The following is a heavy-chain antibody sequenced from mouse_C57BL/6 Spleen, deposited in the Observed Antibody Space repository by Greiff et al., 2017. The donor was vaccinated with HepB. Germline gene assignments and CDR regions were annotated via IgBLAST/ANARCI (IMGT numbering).Heavy chain of an antibody. CDR2: ISDGGSYT. D-gene: IGHD2-3*01. J-gene: IGHJ2*01. Sequence: EVQGVESGGGLVKPGGSLKLSCAASGFTFSSYAMSWVRQTPEKRLEWVATISDGGSYTYYPDNVKGRFTISRDNAKNNLYLQMSHLKSEDTAMYYCARDYDGYYVDYWGQGTTLTVSS. CDR1: GFTFSSYA. CDR3: ARDYDGYYVDY. V-gene: IGHV5-4*01.